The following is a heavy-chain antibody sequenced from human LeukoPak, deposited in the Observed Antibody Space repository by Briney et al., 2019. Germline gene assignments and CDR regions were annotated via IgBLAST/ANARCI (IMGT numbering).Heavy chain of an antibody. CDR1: GYTFTGYY. Sequence: GASVKVSCKASGYTFTGYYMLWVRQAPGQGLEWMGRINPNSGGTNYAQKFQGRVTMTRDTSISTAYMELSRLRSDDTAVYYCARDQGGIAAVDYWGQGTLVTVSS. CDR2: INPNSGGT. D-gene: IGHD6-13*01. V-gene: IGHV1-2*06. J-gene: IGHJ4*02. CDR3: ARDQGGIAAVDY.